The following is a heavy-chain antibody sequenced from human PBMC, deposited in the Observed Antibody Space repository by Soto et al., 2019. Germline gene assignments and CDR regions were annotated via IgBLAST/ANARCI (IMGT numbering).Heavy chain of an antibody. D-gene: IGHD2-15*01. V-gene: IGHV4-59*01. CDR1: GGSISSYY. J-gene: IGHJ5*02. CDR2: IYYSGST. CDR3: ARVDCSGGSCYSRWAWFDP. Sequence: SETLSLTCTVSGGSISSYYWSWIRQPPGKGLEWIGYIYYSGSTNYNPSLKSRVTISVDTSKNQFSLKLSSVTAADTAVYYCARVDCSGGSCYSRWAWFDPWGQGTLVTVSS.